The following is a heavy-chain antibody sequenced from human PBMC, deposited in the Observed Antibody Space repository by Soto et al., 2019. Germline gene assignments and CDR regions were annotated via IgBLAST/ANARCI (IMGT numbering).Heavy chain of an antibody. CDR2: IYYSGST. V-gene: IGHV4-31*03. D-gene: IGHD6-13*01. CDR1: GGSISSGGYY. CDR3: ARDRVAAAVFDAFDI. J-gene: IGHJ3*02. Sequence: QVQLQESGPGLVKPSQTLSLTCTVSGGSISSGGYYWSWIRQHPGKGLEWIGYIYYSGSTYYNPSLKSRVTISVDTSKNQFSLKLSSVTAADTAVYYCARDRVAAAVFDAFDIWGQGTMVTVSS.